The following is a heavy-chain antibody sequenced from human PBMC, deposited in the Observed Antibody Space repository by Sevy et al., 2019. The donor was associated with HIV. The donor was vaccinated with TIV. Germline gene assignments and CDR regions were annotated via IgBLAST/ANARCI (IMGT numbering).Heavy chain of an antibody. CDR1: GGSFSGYY. J-gene: IGHJ6*02. V-gene: IGHV4-34*01. D-gene: IGHD3-3*01. Sequence: SETLSLTCAVYGGSFSGYYWSWIRQPPGKGLEWIGEINHSGSTNYNPSLKSRVTISVDTSKNQFSLKLSSVTAADTVVYYCSRGAIWSGYYNYYYGMDVWGQGTTVTVSS. CDR2: INHSGST. CDR3: SRGAIWSGYYNYYYGMDV.